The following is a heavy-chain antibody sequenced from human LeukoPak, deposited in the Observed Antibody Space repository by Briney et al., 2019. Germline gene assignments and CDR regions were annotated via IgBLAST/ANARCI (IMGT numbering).Heavy chain of an antibody. Sequence: GGSLRLSCAASGFTFSDDYMNWIRQAPGKGLEWVSYIGSKSEYTAYADSVKGRFTISRDNAKNSLYLQMNSLRAEDTAVYYCARGYYDSSGFRFDYWGQGTLVTVSS. J-gene: IGHJ4*02. CDR3: ARGYYDSSGFRFDY. CDR1: GFTFSDDY. CDR2: IGSKSEY. V-gene: IGHV3-11*06. D-gene: IGHD3-22*01.